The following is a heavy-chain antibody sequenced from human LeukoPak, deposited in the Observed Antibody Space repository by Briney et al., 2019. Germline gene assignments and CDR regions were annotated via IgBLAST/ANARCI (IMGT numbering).Heavy chain of an antibody. CDR3: ASHDVGVGYALDY. CDR2: SYYSGST. Sequence: SETLSLTCTVSGGSISSSSYYCGWIRQPPGKGLEWIGSSYYSGSTYYNPSLKRRVTISVDTSKNQFSLKLSSVTAADTAVYYCASHDVGVGYALDYWGQGTLVTVSS. CDR1: GGSISSSSYY. D-gene: IGHD3-16*01. J-gene: IGHJ4*01. V-gene: IGHV4-39*01.